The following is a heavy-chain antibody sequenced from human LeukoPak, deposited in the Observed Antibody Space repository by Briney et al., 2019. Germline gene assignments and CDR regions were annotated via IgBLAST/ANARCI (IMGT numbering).Heavy chain of an antibody. CDR3: ANPFYYDSSGTTEYFQQ. Sequence: GGSLRLSCAASGFTFSSYGMHWVRQAPGKGLEWVAVISYDGSNKYYADSVKGRFTISRDNSKNTLYLQMNSLRAEDTAIYYCANPFYYDSSGTTEYFQQWGQGTLVTVSS. CDR1: GFTFSSYG. J-gene: IGHJ1*01. V-gene: IGHV3-30*18. CDR2: ISYDGSNK. D-gene: IGHD3-22*01.